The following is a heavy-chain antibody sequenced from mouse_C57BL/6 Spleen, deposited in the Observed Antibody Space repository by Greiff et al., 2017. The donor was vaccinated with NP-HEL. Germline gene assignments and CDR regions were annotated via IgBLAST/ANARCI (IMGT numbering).Heavy chain of an antibody. Sequence: VQLQQPGAELVKPGASVKLSCKASGYTFTSYWMHWVKQRPGQGLEWIGMIHPNSGSTNYNEKFKSKATLTVDKSSSTAYIQLSSLTSEDAAVYYCASGRAGTMDDWGQGTSVIVSS. CDR2: IHPNSGST. D-gene: IGHD3-3*01. J-gene: IGHJ4*01. V-gene: IGHV1-64*01. CDR1: GYTFTSYW. CDR3: ASGRAGTMDD.